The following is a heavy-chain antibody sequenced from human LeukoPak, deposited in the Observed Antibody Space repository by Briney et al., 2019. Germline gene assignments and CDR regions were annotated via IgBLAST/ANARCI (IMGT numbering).Heavy chain of an antibody. CDR1: GFTFSSYS. CDR2: ISSSSSYI. Sequence: PGGSLRLSCAASGFTFSSYSMNWVRQAPGKGLEWVSSISSSSSYIYYADSVKGRFTTSRDNSKNTLFLQVNSLRAEDTAVYYCAKDKYGSGSYELTHWGQGTLVTVSS. V-gene: IGHV3-21*04. J-gene: IGHJ4*02. CDR3: AKDKYGSGSYELTH. D-gene: IGHD3-10*01.